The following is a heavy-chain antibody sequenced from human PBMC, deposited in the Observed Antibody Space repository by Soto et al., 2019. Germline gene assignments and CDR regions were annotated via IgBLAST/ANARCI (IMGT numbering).Heavy chain of an antibody. V-gene: IGHV4-39*01. D-gene: IGHD3-3*01. J-gene: IGHJ6*02. CDR2: IYYSGST. CDR3: AGIDFWSGYYGSSDYYGMDV. CDR1: GGSISSSSYY. Sequence: LSLTCTVSGGSISSSSYYWGWIRQPPGKGLEWIGSIYYSGSTYYNPSLKSRVTISVDTSKNQFSLKLSSVTAADTAVYYCAGIDFWSGYYGSSDYYGMDVWGQGTTVTVSS.